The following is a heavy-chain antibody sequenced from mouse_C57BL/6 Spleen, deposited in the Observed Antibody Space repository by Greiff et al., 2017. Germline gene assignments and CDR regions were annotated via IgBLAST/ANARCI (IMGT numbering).Heavy chain of an antibody. Sequence: EVKVVESGGDLVKPGGSLKLSCAASGFTFSSYGMSWVRQTPDKRLEWVATISSGGSYTYYPDSVKGRFTISRDNAKNTLYLQMSSLKSEDTAMYYCARRERDYAMDYWGQGTSVTVSS. CDR1: GFTFSSYG. CDR2: ISSGGSYT. V-gene: IGHV5-6*02. J-gene: IGHJ4*01. CDR3: ARRERDYAMDY.